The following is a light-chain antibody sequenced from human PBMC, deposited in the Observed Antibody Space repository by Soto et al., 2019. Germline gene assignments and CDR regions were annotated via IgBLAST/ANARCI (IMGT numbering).Light chain of an antibody. V-gene: IGLV2-8*01. CDR2: EVN. CDR1: SSDVGGYNY. Sequence: QSVLTQPPSASGSPGQSVTISCTGTSSDVGGYNYDSWYQQYPGRAPKLMIYEVNKRPSGVPDRFSGSKSRNTASLTVSGLQAEDEDDYHCSSYGASSNYVFGTGTKVTVL. J-gene: IGLJ1*01. CDR3: SSYGASSNYV.